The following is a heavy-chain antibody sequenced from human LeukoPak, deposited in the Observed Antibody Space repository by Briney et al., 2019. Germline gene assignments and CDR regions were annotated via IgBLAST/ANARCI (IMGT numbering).Heavy chain of an antibody. V-gene: IGHV4-59*01. Sequence: SETLSLTCTVSGSSISSYYWSWIRQPPGKGLEWIGYIYYSGSTNYNPSLKSRVTISVDTSKNQFSLKLSSVTAADTAVYYCARGLLTTGIEPWGQGTLVTVSS. CDR1: GSSISSYY. J-gene: IGHJ5*02. CDR3: ARGLLTTGIEP. CDR2: IYYSGST. D-gene: IGHD4-11*01.